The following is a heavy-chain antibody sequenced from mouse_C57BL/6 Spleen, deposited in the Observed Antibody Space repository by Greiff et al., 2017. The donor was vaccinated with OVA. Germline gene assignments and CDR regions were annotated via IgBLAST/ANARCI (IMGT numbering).Heavy chain of an antibody. CDR2: IDPNSGGT. V-gene: IGHV1-72*01. CDR1: GYTFTSYW. CDR3: ARSAQAMMDY. J-gene: IGHJ4*01. D-gene: IGHD3-2*02. Sequence: QVQLKQPGAELVKPGASVKLSCKASGYTFTSYWMHWVKQRPGRGLEWIGRIDPNSGGTKYNEKFKSKATLTVDKPSSTAYMQLSSLTSEDSAVYYCARSAQAMMDYWGQGTSVTVSS.